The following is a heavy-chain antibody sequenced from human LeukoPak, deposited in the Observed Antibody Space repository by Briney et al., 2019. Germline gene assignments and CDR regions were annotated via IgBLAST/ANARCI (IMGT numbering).Heavy chain of an antibody. V-gene: IGHV4-59*01. CDR1: GGSISTYY. Sequence: SETLSLTCTVSGGSISTYYWNWIRQPPGKGLEWIGYIYYSGATNYNPSLKSRVTISVDTSKNQFSLKLSSVTAADTAVYYCARGVYIATAQYGFWGQGTLVTVSS. CDR3: ARGVYIATAQYGF. D-gene: IGHD6-13*01. J-gene: IGHJ4*02. CDR2: IYYSGAT.